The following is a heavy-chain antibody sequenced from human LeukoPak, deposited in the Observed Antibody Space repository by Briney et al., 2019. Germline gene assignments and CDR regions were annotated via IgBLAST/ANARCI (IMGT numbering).Heavy chain of an antibody. D-gene: IGHD6-13*01. V-gene: IGHV4-59*08. J-gene: IGHJ3*02. CDR2: IYYSGST. CDR1: GGSITSYY. CDR3: ARLSDSSSYDAFDI. Sequence: SETLSLTCTVSGGSITSYYWSWIRQPPGKGLEWIGYIYYSGSTNYNPSLKSRVTISVDTSKNQFSLKLSSVTAADTAVYYCARLSDSSSYDAFDIWGQGTMVTVSS.